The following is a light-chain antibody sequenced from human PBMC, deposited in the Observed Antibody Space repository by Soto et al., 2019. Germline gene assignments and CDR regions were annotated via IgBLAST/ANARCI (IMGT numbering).Light chain of an antibody. V-gene: IGLV2-14*01. CDR1: SSDVGGYNY. Sequence: QSALTQPASVSGSPGQSITISCTGTSSDVGGYNYVSWYQQHPGKAPKLMIYEVTNRPSGVSNRFSGSKSGNTASLTISGLQAEDEADYYCSSYTDSSTSCYVFGTGTKLTVL. CDR2: EVT. J-gene: IGLJ1*01. CDR3: SSYTDSSTSCYV.